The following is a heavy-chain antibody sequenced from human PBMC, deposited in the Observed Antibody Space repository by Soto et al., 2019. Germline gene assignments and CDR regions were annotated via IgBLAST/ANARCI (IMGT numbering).Heavy chain of an antibody. J-gene: IGHJ4*02. CDR3: ARHGPHGLAARSYFDY. CDR1: GGSISSSSYY. CDR2: IYYSGST. V-gene: IGHV4-39*01. D-gene: IGHD6-6*01. Sequence: QLQLQESGPGLVKPSETLSLTCTVSGGSISSSSYYWGWIRQPPGKGLEWIGSIYYSGSTYYNPSLKSRVTISVDTSKNQFSLKLSSVTAADTAVYYCARHGPHGLAARSYFDYWGQGTLVTVSS.